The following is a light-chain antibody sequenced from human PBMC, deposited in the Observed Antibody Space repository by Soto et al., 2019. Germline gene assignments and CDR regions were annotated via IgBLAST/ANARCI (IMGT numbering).Light chain of an antibody. CDR1: QSITNNY. V-gene: IGKV3-20*01. CDR3: QQYGYLVT. Sequence: EILLTQSPGTLSLSPGERATLSCRASQSITNNYLAWYQQKPCRAHRLLIYGASSRATGIPDSLSGSASGTDFTLTISRMEPEDFAMYYCQQYGYLVTFGGGTKVDIK. CDR2: GAS. J-gene: IGKJ4*01.